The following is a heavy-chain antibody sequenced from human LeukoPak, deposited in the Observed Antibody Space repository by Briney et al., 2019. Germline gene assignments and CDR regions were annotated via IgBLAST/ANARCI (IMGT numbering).Heavy chain of an antibody. D-gene: IGHD3-10*01. J-gene: IGHJ4*02. CDR1: GFTFSRYS. CDR2: IIISSRYI. CDR3: ARHDYYGSGSYYRGAPVDY. V-gene: IGHV3-21*01. Sequence: PGGSLRHSCAPSGFTFSRYSVNSVRQAPRKGVEGVSSIIISSRYIYYAASLKRRFTISRDNAQNSLYLQMNSLRAEDTGVYYCARHDYYGSGSYYRGAPVDYWGQGTLVTVSS.